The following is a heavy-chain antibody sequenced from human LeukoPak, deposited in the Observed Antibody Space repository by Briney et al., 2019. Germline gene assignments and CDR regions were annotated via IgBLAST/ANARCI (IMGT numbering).Heavy chain of an antibody. CDR2: FKPNTRTA. Sequence: ASVKVSCKASGYTFTTYFLHWVRQAPGQGLEWMGTFKPNTRTAHQGLRFRDRVRMTGDMSTSTVFLELNSLRSDDTAVYYCVREKDGGTNDYWGQGTLVTVST. V-gene: IGHV1-46*01. J-gene: IGHJ4*01. CDR3: VREKDGGTNDY. D-gene: IGHD3-16*01. CDR1: GYTFTTYF.